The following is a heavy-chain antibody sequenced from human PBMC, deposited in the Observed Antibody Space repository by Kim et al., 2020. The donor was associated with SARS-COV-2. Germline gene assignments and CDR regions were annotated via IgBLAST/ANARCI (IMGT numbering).Heavy chain of an antibody. CDR1: GDSINNYS. Sequence: SETLSLTCTVSGDSINNYSWSWIRQPPGKGLEWIGYIHYTGSTSYNPSLKSRVTTSVDTSKNQFSLKLSSVTAADTAVYYCARQSNWKIDYWGQGTLVT. V-gene: IGHV4-59*08. CDR3: ARQSNWKIDY. J-gene: IGHJ4*02. CDR2: IHYTGST. D-gene: IGHD1-20*01.